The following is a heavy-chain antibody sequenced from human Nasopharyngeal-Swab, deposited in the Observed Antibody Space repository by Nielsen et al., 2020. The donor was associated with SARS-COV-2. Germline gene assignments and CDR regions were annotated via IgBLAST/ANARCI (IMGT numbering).Heavy chain of an antibody. CDR2: ISSSSSYI. Sequence: WIRQPPGKGLEWVSSISSSSSYIYYVDSVKGRFTISRDNAKNSLYLQMNSLRAEDTAVYYCARDRQQLVLGYYYYYMDVWGKGTTVTVSS. CDR3: ARDRQQLVLGYYYYYMDV. D-gene: IGHD6-13*01. J-gene: IGHJ6*03. V-gene: IGHV3-21*01.